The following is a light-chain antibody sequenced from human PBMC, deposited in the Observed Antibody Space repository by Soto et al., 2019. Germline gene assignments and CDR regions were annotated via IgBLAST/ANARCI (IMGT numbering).Light chain of an antibody. J-gene: IGKJ5*01. CDR1: QSVTNSY. V-gene: IGKV3-20*01. CDR2: GAS. CDR3: QQYGGSPRT. Sequence: EIVMTQSPVTLSVSPGERATLSCRASQSVTNSYLAWYQQKPGQAPRLLIFGASTRAAGIPARFSGSGSGTDFTLTIARLEPEDFAVYYCQQYGGSPRTFGQGTRLEIK.